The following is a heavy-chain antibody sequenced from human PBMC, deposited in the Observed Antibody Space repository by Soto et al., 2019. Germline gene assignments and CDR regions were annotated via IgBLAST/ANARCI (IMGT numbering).Heavy chain of an antibody. V-gene: IGHV3-30*18. CDR3: AKDVDPYCSGKDY. CDR1: GFTFSSYG. D-gene: IGHD3-10*01. Sequence: QVQLVESGGGVVQPGRSLRLSCAASGFTFSSYGMHWVRQAPGKGLEWVAVISYDGSNKDYADSVKGRFTISRDNSKNPLDLQMNSLRAEDTAVYYCAKDVDPYCSGKDYWGQGTLVTVSS. CDR2: ISYDGSNK. J-gene: IGHJ4*02.